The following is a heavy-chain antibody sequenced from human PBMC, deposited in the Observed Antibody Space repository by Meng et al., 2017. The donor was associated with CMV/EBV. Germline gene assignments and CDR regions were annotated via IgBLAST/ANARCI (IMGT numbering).Heavy chain of an antibody. CDR2: IYTSGST. J-gene: IGHJ4*02. Sequence: QWKVQGSGPGLLKPSETLSLTCPVSGGSICSYYWSWIRQPAVKGLEWIGRIYTSGSTNYNPSLKSRVTMSVDTSKNQFSLKLSSVTAADTAVYYCARVLRWNGVIDYWGQGTLVTVSS. V-gene: IGHV4-4*07. CDR3: ARVLRWNGVIDY. CDR1: GGSICSYY. D-gene: IGHD4-23*01.